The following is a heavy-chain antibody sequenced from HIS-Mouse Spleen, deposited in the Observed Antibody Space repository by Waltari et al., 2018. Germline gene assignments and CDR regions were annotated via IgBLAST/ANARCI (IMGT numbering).Heavy chain of an antibody. Sequence: QLQLQESGPGLVKPSETLSLTCTVSGGSIRSSSYYWGWIRQPPGKGLGWIGSIYSSGVTDYNPSLKSRVTISVDTSKNQFSRKLSSVTAADTAVYYCAREIPYSSSWYDWYFDLWGRGTLVTVSS. CDR3: AREIPYSSSWYDWYFDL. V-gene: IGHV4-39*07. D-gene: IGHD6-13*01. J-gene: IGHJ2*01. CDR2: IYSSGVT. CDR1: GGSIRSSSYY.